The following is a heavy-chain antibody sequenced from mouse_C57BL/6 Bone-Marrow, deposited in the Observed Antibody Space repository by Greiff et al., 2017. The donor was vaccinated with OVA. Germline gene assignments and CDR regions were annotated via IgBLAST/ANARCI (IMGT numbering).Heavy chain of an antibody. V-gene: IGHV1-64*01. CDR3: ARWGSHWYFDV. CDR2: IHPNSGST. Sequence: VQLQQPGAELVKPGASVKLPCKASGYTFTSYWMHWVKQRPGQGLEWIGMIHPNSGSTNYNEKFKSKATLTVDKSSSTAYMQLSSLTSEDSAVYYCARWGSHWYFDVWGTGTTVTVSS. D-gene: IGHD1-1*01. J-gene: IGHJ1*03. CDR1: GYTFTSYW.